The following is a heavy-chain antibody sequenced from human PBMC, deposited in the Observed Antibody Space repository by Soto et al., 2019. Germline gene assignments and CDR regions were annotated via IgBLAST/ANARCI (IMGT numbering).Heavy chain of an antibody. V-gene: IGHV4-34*01. Sequence: PSETLSLTCAVYGGSFSGYYWSWIRQPPGKGLEWIGEINHSGSTNYNPSLKSRVTISVDTSKNQFSLKLSSVTAADTAVYYCASSTPWFGDQKPRYGMDVWGQGTTVTVSS. CDR2: INHSGST. D-gene: IGHD3-10*01. CDR1: GGSFSGYY. J-gene: IGHJ6*02. CDR3: ASSTPWFGDQKPRYGMDV.